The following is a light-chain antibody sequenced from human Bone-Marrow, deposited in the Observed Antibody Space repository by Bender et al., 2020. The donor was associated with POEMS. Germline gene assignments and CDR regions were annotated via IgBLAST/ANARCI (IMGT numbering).Light chain of an antibody. CDR3: AGWDDSLNGWV. J-gene: IGLJ3*02. V-gene: IGLV1-44*01. CDR2: SSH. CDR1: SSNIGAHA. Sequence: QSVLTQPPSASGTPGQRVTISCSGGSSNIGAHAVNWYQHLPGTAPKLLIYSSHRRPSEVPDRFSGSRSGTSASLAISGRQSEDEADYYCAGWDDSLNGWVFGGGTKLTV.